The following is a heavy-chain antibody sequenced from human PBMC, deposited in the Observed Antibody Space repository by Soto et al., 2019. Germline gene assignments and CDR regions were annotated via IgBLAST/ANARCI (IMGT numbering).Heavy chain of an antibody. Sequence: GASVKVSCKASGYTFTGYYMHWVRQAPGQGLEWMGWINPNSGGTNYAQKFQGRVTMTRDTSISTAYMELSRLRSDDTAVYYCARAGAYCGGDCYLPLYYYYYYGMDVWGHGTTVTVSS. CDR1: GYTFTGYY. CDR2: INPNSGGT. D-gene: IGHD2-21*02. J-gene: IGHJ6*02. V-gene: IGHV1-2*02. CDR3: ARAGAYCGGDCYLPLYYYYYYGMDV.